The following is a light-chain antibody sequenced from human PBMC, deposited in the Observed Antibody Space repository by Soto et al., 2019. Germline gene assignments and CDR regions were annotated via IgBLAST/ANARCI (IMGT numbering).Light chain of an antibody. CDR3: CSYAGSYTDV. J-gene: IGLJ1*01. V-gene: IGLV2-11*01. CDR2: DVS. Sequence: QSALTQPRSVSGSPGQSVTISCTGTSSDVGGYNYVSWYQQHPGKAPKLMIYDVSKRPSGVPDRFSGSKSGNTASLTISGLQAEDEAYYYCCSYAGSYTDVFGIGTKLTVL. CDR1: SSDVGGYNY.